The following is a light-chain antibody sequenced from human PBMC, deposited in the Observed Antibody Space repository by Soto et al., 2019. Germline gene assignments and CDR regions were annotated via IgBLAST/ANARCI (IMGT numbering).Light chain of an antibody. CDR2: DAS. CDR1: QSISSW. J-gene: IGKJ1*01. Sequence: DIQMTQSPSTLSASVGDRVTITCRASQSISSWLAWFQQKPGKAPKLLIYDASTLESGVPSRFSGSGSGTEFALTICSLQPDDFATYYCQQYNYYRTFGQGTKVEIK. V-gene: IGKV1-5*01. CDR3: QQYNYYRT.